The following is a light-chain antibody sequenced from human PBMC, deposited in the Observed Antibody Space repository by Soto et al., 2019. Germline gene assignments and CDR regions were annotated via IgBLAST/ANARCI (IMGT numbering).Light chain of an antibody. CDR2: EDT. J-gene: IGLJ3*02. V-gene: IGLV2-23*01. Sequence: QSVLTQPASVSRSPGQSITISCTGTSSDVGSYYLVSWYQHHPGKAPKLIIYEDTKRPSGTSNRFSGSKSGNTASLTISGLQAEDEADYYCCSFAGARVMFGGGSKLTVL. CDR1: SSDVGSYYL. CDR3: CSFAGARVM.